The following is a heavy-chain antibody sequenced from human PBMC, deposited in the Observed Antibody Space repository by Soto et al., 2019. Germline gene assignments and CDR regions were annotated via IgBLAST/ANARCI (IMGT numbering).Heavy chain of an antibody. CDR1: CASFTGYY. CDR3: ARVGIAAAGTCDY. J-gene: IGHJ4*02. D-gene: IGHD6-13*01. V-gene: IGHV4-34*01. Sequence: SATLSLTCAVYCASFTGYYWSWIRQPPGKGLEWIGEINHSGSTNYNPSLKSRVTISVDTSKNQFSLKLSSVTAADTAVYYCARVGIAAAGTCDYWGQGTLVTVS. CDR2: INHSGST.